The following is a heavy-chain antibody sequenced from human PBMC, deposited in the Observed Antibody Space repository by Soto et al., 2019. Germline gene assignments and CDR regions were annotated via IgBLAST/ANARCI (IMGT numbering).Heavy chain of an antibody. V-gene: IGHV4-39*01. Sequence: SETLSLTCTVSGGSISSSSYYWGWIRQPPGKGLEWIGSIYYSGSTYYNPSLKSRVTISVDTSKNQFSLKLSSVTAADTAVYYCARLLNLLGAPYYYYGMDVWGQGTTVTVSS. CDR3: ARLLNLLGAPYYYYGMDV. CDR1: GGSISSSSYY. CDR2: IYYSGST. J-gene: IGHJ6*02. D-gene: IGHD3-10*01.